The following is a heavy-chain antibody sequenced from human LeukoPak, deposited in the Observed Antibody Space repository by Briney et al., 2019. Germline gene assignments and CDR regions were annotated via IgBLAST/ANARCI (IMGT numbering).Heavy chain of an antibody. CDR1: GGSISTYC. V-gene: IGHV4-4*07. CDR2: ICTSGST. CDR3: ARDRLQLQS. D-gene: IGHD1-1*01. J-gene: IGHJ5*02. Sequence: SETLSLTCTVSGGSISTYCWSWIRQPAGKGLEWIGHICTSGSTNYNPSLKSRVAMSVDTSNNEFSLKLNSVTAADTAVYYCARDRLQLQSWGQGTLVTVSS.